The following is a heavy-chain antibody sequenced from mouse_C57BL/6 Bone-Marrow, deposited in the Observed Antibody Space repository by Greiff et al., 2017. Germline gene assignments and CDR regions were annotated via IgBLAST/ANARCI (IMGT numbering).Heavy chain of an antibody. V-gene: IGHV1-63*01. Sequence: QVQLQQSGAELVRPGTSVKMSCKASGYTFTNYWIGWAKQRPGHGLEWIGDIYPGGGYTNYNEKFKGKATLTADKSSSTAYMQFSSLTSEDSAIYYCARRSTTVVGYFDVWGTGTTVTGSS. J-gene: IGHJ1*03. CDR2: IYPGGGYT. CDR1: GYTFTNYW. CDR3: ARRSTTVVGYFDV. D-gene: IGHD1-1*01.